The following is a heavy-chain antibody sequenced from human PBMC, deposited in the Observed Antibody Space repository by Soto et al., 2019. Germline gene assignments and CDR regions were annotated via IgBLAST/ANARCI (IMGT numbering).Heavy chain of an antibody. V-gene: IGHV3-64*01. CDR1: GYTFSTYA. J-gene: IGHJ4*02. CDR2: INSNGGST. CDR3: ARAPGYSGYDALDY. Sequence: EVQLVESGGGLVQPGGSLRLSCAASGYTFSTYAMHWVRQAPGKGPEYVSVINSNGGSTFYANSVKGRFTISRDNSKNTLYLQMGSLRVEDTGVYYCARAPGYSGYDALDYWGQGTLVTFSS. D-gene: IGHD5-12*01.